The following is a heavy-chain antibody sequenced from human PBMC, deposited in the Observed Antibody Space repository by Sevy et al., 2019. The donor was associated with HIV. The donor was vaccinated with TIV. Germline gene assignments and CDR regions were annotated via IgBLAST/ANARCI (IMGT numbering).Heavy chain of an antibody. CDR1: GFTFSSYA. D-gene: IGHD3-22*01. Sequence: GGFLRLSCAASGFTFSSYAMSWVRQAPGKGLEWVSAISGSGGSTYYADSVKGRFTISRDNSKNTLYLQMNSLRAEDTAVYYCAKTYYYDSSGPGDYWGQGTLVTVSS. CDR2: ISGSGGST. J-gene: IGHJ4*02. V-gene: IGHV3-23*01. CDR3: AKTYYYDSSGPGDY.